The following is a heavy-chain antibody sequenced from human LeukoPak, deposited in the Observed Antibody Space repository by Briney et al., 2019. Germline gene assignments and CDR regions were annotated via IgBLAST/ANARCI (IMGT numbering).Heavy chain of an antibody. J-gene: IGHJ3*01. Sequence: PGGSLRLSCAASGXTFSSFTMNWVRQAPGKGLEWVSSISSSTTYKYYADSVKGRFTISRDNAKNSLYLQMNSLRAEDTAVYYCAKDRSCTGSSCNVGSWGQGTMVTVSS. CDR3: AKDRSCTGSSCNVGS. V-gene: IGHV3-21*01. CDR2: ISSSTTYK. D-gene: IGHD2-2*01. CDR1: GXTFSSFT.